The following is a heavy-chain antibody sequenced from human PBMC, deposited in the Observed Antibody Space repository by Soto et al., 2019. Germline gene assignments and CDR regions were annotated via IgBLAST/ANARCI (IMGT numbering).Heavy chain of an antibody. CDR3: ATSRYYYHSSGYYWFDP. V-gene: IGHV1-69*13. Sequence: SVKVSCKASGGTFSSYAISWVRQAPGQGLEWMGGIIPIFGTANYAQKFQGRVTITADESTSTAYMELSSLRSEDTAVYYCATSRYYYHSSGYYWFDPWGQGTLVTVSS. D-gene: IGHD3-22*01. CDR2: IIPIFGTA. J-gene: IGHJ5*02. CDR1: GGTFSSYA.